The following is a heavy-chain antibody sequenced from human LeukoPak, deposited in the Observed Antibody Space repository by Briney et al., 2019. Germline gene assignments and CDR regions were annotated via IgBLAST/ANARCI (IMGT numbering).Heavy chain of an antibody. D-gene: IGHD3-3*01. CDR2: IGYDGSNK. CDR3: AKSGYDFWSGYYGTLFDY. CDR1: GFTFSSYG. J-gene: IGHJ4*02. V-gene: IGHV3-30*02. Sequence: PGGSLRLSCAASGFTFSSYGMHWVRQAPGKGLEWVAFIGYDGSNKYYADSVKGRFTISRDNSKNTLYLQMNSLRAEDTAVYYCAKSGYDFWSGYYGTLFDYWGQGTLVTVSS.